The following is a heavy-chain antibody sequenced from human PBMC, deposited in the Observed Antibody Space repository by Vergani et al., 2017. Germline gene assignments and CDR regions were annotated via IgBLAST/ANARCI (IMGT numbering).Heavy chain of an antibody. D-gene: IGHD6-13*01. CDR1: GVSITTYY. CDR3: AGDSSSWQRADY. V-gene: IGHV4-59*01. CDR2: IYYSGST. Sequence: QVRLQESGPGLVKPSETLSLICTVSGVSITTYYWSWVRQPPGKGLEWLGYIYYSGSTTYNPSLKSRLTISVDTSKNQFSLRLSSVTAADTALYYCAGDSSSWQRADYWGQGNLVTVSS. J-gene: IGHJ4*02.